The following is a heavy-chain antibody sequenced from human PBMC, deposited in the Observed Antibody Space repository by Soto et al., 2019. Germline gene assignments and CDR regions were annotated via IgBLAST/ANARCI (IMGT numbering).Heavy chain of an antibody. J-gene: IGHJ6*03. CDR3: AREDFWSGLDYMDV. D-gene: IGHD3-3*01. CDR2: IKQDGSEK. Sequence: EVQLVESGGGLVQPGGSLRLSCAASGFTFSSYWMSWVRQAPGKGLEWVANIKQDGSEKYYVDSVKGRFTISRDNAKNSLYLQMNSLRAEDTAVYYCAREDFWSGLDYMDVWGKGTTVTVSS. V-gene: IGHV3-7*01. CDR1: GFTFSSYW.